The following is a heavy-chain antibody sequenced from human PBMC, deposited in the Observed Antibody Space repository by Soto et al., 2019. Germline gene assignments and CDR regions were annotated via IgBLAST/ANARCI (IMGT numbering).Heavy chain of an antibody. V-gene: IGHV4-30-4*01. J-gene: IGHJ5*02. CDR3: ARELVVPAADENNWFDP. CDR2: IYYSGST. D-gene: IGHD2-2*01. CDR1: GGSISSGDYY. Sequence: KTSETLSLTCTVSGGSISSGDYYWSWIRQPPGKGLEWIGYIYYSGSTYHNPSLKSRVTISVDTSKNQFSLKLSSVTAADTAVYYCARELVVPAADENNWFDPWGQGTLVTVSS.